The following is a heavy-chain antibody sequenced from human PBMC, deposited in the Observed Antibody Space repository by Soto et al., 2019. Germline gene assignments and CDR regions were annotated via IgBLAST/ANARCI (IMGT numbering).Heavy chain of an antibody. V-gene: IGHV1-8*01. CDR3: ASRLSSSWPYNWFEP. D-gene: IGHD6-13*01. CDR1: GYTFTNYD. Sequence: ASVKVSCKASGYTFTNYDINWVRQATGQGLEWMGWVNPKTGNIGYAQKFQGRVTMTRNTSISTAFMELSSLRSEDTAVYYCASRLSSSWPYNWFEPWGQGTLVTVSS. J-gene: IGHJ5*02. CDR2: VNPKTGNI.